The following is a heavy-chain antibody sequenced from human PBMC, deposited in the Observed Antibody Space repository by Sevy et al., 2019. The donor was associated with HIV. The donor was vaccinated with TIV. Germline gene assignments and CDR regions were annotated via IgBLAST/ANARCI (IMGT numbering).Heavy chain of an antibody. CDR1: GFTFSTYG. CDR3: ARDPRMYGDYLLAYFDS. CDR2: IGYDGSNK. V-gene: IGHV3-33*01. D-gene: IGHD2-8*01. Sequence: GGSLRLSCAASGFTFSTYGMHWVRQAPGKGLEWVADIGYDGSNKYYADSVKGRFTISRDNSKNTLFLQMDSLRAEDTAVYYCARDPRMYGDYLLAYFDSWGQGTLVTVSS. J-gene: IGHJ4*02.